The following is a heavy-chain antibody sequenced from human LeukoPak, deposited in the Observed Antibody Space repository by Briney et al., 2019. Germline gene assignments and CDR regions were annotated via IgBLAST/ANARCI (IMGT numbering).Heavy chain of an antibody. Sequence: GGSLRLSCAASGFTFSSYGMHWVRQAPGKGLEWVAVISYDGSNKYYADSVKGRFTISRDNSKNTLYLQMNSLRAEDTAVYYCAKGVEAYCGGDCFPNDAFDIWGQGTMVTVSS. V-gene: IGHV3-30*18. CDR3: AKGVEAYCGGDCFPNDAFDI. J-gene: IGHJ3*02. CDR1: GFTFSSYG. D-gene: IGHD2-21*02. CDR2: ISYDGSNK.